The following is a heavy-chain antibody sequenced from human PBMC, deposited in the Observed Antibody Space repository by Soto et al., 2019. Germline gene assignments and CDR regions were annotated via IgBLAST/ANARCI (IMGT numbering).Heavy chain of an antibody. CDR2: ISSSSSTI. Sequence: EVQLVESGGGLVQPGGSLRLSCAASGFTFSSYSMNWVRQAPGKGLEWVSYISSSSSTIYYADSVKGRFTISRDNAKNSLYLQMNSLIAAYTTVYYCARDLNYGLFDYWGQGTLVTVSS. D-gene: IGHD4-17*01. CDR1: GFTFSSYS. V-gene: IGHV3-48*01. J-gene: IGHJ4*02. CDR3: ARDLNYGLFDY.